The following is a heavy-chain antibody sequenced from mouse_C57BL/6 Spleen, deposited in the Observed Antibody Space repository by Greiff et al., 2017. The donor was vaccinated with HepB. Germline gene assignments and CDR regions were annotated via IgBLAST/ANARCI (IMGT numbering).Heavy chain of an antibody. CDR2: ISSGSSTI. D-gene: IGHD4-1*01. Sequence: EVQRVESGGGLVKPGGSLKLSCAASGFTFSDYGMHWVRQAPEKGLEWVAYISSGSSTIYYADTVKGRFTISRDNAKNTLFLQMTSLRSEDTAMYYFARRRTGTDYYAMDYWGQGTSVTVSS. CDR3: ARRRTGTDYYAMDY. V-gene: IGHV5-17*01. J-gene: IGHJ4*01. CDR1: GFTFSDYG.